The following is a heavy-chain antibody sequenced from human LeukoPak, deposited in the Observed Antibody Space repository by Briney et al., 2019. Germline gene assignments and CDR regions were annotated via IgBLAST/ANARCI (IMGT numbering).Heavy chain of an antibody. J-gene: IGHJ6*03. Sequence: SVKVSCKASGGTFSSYAISWVRQAPGQGLECMGGIIPIFGTANYAQKFQGRVTITTDESTSTAYMELSSLRSEDTAVYYCARGREAAAGTNYYYYYMDVWGKGTTVTVSS. CDR2: IIPIFGTA. D-gene: IGHD6-13*01. CDR1: GGTFSSYA. V-gene: IGHV1-69*05. CDR3: ARGREAAAGTNYYYYYMDV.